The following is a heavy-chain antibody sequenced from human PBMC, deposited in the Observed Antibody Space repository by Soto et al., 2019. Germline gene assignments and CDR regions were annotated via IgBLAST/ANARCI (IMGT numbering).Heavy chain of an antibody. V-gene: IGHV1-69*12. Sequence: QVQLVQSGAEVKKPGSSVKVSCKASGGTFSSYAISWVRQAPGQGLEWMGGIIPIFGTANYAQKFQGRVTMTADESTSTAYMELSSLRSEDTAVYYCARGDSSGYYAQWYFDLGGRGTLVTVSS. J-gene: IGHJ2*01. D-gene: IGHD3-22*01. CDR2: IIPIFGTA. CDR1: GGTFSSYA. CDR3: ARGDSSGYYAQWYFDL.